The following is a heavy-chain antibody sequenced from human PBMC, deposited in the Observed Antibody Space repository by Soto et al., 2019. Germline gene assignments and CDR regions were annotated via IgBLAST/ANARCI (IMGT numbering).Heavy chain of an antibody. V-gene: IGHV4-30-2*01. CDR3: ARVGDPLPFDY. J-gene: IGHJ4*02. CDR2: IYHSGST. D-gene: IGHD1-26*01. CDR1: GGSISSGGYS. Sequence: QLQLQESGSGLVKPSQTLSLTCAVSGGSISSGGYSWSWIRQPPGKGLEWIGYIYHSGSTYYNPSVTSRVTISVDRSKNRFSLKLSSVTAADTAVYYCARVGDPLPFDYWGQGTLVTVSS.